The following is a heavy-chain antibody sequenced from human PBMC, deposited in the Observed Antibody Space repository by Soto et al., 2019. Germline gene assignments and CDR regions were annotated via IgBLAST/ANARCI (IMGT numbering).Heavy chain of an antibody. Sequence: SETLSLTCTVSGGSISSDDYYWSWIRQPQGKGLVWIGYIYYSGSTYYNPSLKNRVTISVDTSKNQFSLKLSSVPAADTAVYYCARDRVRLPRGYYYYGMDVWGQGTTVTVSS. CDR1: GGSISSDDYY. J-gene: IGHJ6*02. D-gene: IGHD6-25*01. V-gene: IGHV4-30-4*08. CDR2: IYYSGST. CDR3: ARDRVRLPRGYYYYGMDV.